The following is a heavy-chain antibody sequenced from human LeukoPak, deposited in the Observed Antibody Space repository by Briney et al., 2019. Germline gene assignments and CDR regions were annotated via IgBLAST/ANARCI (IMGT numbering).Heavy chain of an antibody. CDR2: MNPNSGNT. CDR3: ARVGYVSPYYYYYYMDV. CDR1: GYTFTSYD. D-gene: IGHD3-16*01. J-gene: IGHJ6*03. V-gene: IGHV1-8*03. Sequence: ASVKVSCKASGYTFTSYDINWVRQATGQGLEWMGWMNPNSGNTGYAQKFQGRVTITRNTSISTAYMELSSLRSEDTAVYYCARVGYVSPYYYYYYMDVWGKGTTVTVSS.